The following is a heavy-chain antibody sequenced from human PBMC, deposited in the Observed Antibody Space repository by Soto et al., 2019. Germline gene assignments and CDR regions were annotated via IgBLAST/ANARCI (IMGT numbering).Heavy chain of an antibody. D-gene: IGHD3-22*01. Sequence: GGSLRLSCAASGFTFSSYAMSWVRQAPGKGLEWVSAISGSGGSTYYADSVKGRFTISRDNSKNTLYLQMNSLRAEDTAVYYCAKATSNYYDIAPFDYWGQGTLVTVSS. V-gene: IGHV3-23*01. J-gene: IGHJ4*02. CDR1: GFTFSSYA. CDR2: ISGSGGST. CDR3: AKATSNYYDIAPFDY.